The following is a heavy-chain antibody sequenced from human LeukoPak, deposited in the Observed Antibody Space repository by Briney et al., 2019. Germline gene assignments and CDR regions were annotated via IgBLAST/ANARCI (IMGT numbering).Heavy chain of an antibody. D-gene: IGHD3-10*01. CDR3: ARVPGSGTGLYFDY. Sequence: GGSLRLSCVASGFTVSSNYITWVRQAPGKGLEWVSVIYSGGSTYYADSVKGRFTISRDNSKNTLYLQMNSLRAEDTAVYYCARVPGSGTGLYFDYWGQGTLVTVSS. CDR1: GFTVSSNY. J-gene: IGHJ4*02. CDR2: IYSGGST. V-gene: IGHV3-66*01.